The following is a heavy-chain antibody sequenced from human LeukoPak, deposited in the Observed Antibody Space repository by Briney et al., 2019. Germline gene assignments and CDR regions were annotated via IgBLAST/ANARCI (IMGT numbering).Heavy chain of an antibody. CDR1: GFTVSSNY. J-gene: IGHJ3*02. V-gene: IGHV3-48*03. CDR3: ARQTTNDAFDI. CDR2: ISSSGSTI. D-gene: IGHD1-26*01. Sequence: PGGSLRLSCAASGFTVSSNYMNWVRQAPGKGLEWVSYISSSGSTIYYADSVKGRFTISRDNAKNSLYLQMNSLRAEDTAVYYCARQTTNDAFDIWGQGTMVTVSS.